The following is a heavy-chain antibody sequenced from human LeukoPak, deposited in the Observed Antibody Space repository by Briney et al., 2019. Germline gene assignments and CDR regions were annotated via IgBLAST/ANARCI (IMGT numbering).Heavy chain of an antibody. V-gene: IGHV4-59*11. CDR2: IYYSGST. J-gene: IGHJ5*02. CDR3: ARFIGDIAVSGTSWFDP. Sequence: PSETLSLTCTVSGGSISSHYWSWIRQAPGKGLEWIGYIYYSGSTNYNPSLKSRVTISVDTSKNQFSLKLSSVTAADTAMYYCARFIGDIAVSGTSWFDPWGQGTLVTVSS. D-gene: IGHD6-19*01. CDR1: GGSISSHY.